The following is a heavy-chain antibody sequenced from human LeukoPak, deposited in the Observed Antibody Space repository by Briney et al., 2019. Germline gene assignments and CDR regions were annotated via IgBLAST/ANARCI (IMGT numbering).Heavy chain of an antibody. CDR2: IYYSGST. CDR3: VRGYEKFNY. Sequence: SETLSLTCTVSGGSISSYYWSWIRQPPGKGLEWIGYIYYSGSTNYNPSLKSRVTISVDTSKNQFSLKLSSVTAADTAVYYCVRGYEKFNYGGRGTRVPV. D-gene: IGHD5-12*01. V-gene: IGHV4-59*01. CDR1: GGSISSYY. J-gene: IGHJ4*02.